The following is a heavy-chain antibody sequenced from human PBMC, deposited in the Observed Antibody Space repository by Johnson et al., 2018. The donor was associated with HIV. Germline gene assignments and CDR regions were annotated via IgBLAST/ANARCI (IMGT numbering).Heavy chain of an antibody. CDR3: TRGGGAYCGDNCLRAVDI. V-gene: IGHV3-66*02. CDR2: IYSGGST. J-gene: IGHJ3*02. CDR1: GFTVSSNY. D-gene: IGHD2-21*02. Sequence: VQLVESGGGLVQPGGSLRLSCAASGFTVSSNYMSWVRQAPGKGLEWVSVIYSGGSTYYADSVKGRFTISRDNSKNTLYLQMNSLRDEDTAVYYCTRGGGAYCGDNCLRAVDIWGQGTMVTVSS.